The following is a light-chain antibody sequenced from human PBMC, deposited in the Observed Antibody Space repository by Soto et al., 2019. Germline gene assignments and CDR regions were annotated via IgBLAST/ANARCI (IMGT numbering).Light chain of an antibody. CDR3: SSYTTTNTYV. CDR2: EVT. CDR1: SSDVGGYNY. Sequence: QPALTQPASVSGSPGQSITISCTGTSSDVGGYNYVSWYQQHPGKAPKLMIYEVTNRPSGISNRFSGSKSGNTASLTISGLQVADEADYYCSSYTTTNTYVFGTGTKLTVL. V-gene: IGLV2-14*01. J-gene: IGLJ1*01.